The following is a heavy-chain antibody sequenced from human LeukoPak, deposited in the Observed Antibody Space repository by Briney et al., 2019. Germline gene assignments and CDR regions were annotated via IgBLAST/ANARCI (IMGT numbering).Heavy chain of an antibody. CDR2: ISSSGSTI. J-gene: IGHJ4*02. D-gene: IGHD3-22*01. CDR3: AGGTYYYDSSGPGN. V-gene: IGHV3-11*01. Sequence: GGSLRLSCAASGFTFSDYYMSWIRQAPGKGLEWVSYISSSGSTIYYADSVKGRFTISRDNAKNSLYLQMNSLRAEDTAVYYCAGGTYYYDSSGPGNWGQGTLVTVSS. CDR1: GFTFSDYY.